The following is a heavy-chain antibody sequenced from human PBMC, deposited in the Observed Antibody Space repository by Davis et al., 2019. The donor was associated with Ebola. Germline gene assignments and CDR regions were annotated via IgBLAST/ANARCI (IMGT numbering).Heavy chain of an antibody. J-gene: IGHJ3*01. CDR1: GFTFSSYA. Sequence: GGSLRLSCVASGFTFSSYAMSWVRQAPGKGLEWVSVILVSGGSTFYADSVKGRFTISRDNSKSTLYLQMNSLRVEDTAVYYCARTYYFDDSGYRNAFDVWGQGTMVTISS. CDR3: ARTYYFDDSGYRNAFDV. V-gene: IGHV3-23*01. CDR2: ILVSGGST. D-gene: IGHD3-22*01.